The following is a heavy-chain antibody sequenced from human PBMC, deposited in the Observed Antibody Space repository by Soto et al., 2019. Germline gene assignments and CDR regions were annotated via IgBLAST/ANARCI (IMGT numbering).Heavy chain of an antibody. Sequence: QVQLQESGPGLVKPSQTLSLTCTVSGGSISSGGYYCSWVRQHPGKGLEWIGYIYYSGSTYYNPSLKSRLTISIDTSKNQFSVKLNSVTAADTAVYYCARYDWNYVDYWGQGTLVTVSS. CDR3: ARYDWNYVDY. CDR1: GGSISSGGYY. V-gene: IGHV4-31*03. D-gene: IGHD1-1*01. CDR2: IYYSGST. J-gene: IGHJ4*02.